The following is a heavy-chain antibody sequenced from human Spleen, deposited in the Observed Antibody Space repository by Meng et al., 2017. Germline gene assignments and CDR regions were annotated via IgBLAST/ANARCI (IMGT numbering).Heavy chain of an antibody. CDR1: GFTFSSYW. Sequence: GESLKISCAASGFTFSSYWMYWVRQAPGKGLVWVSRINGDGSSIKYADSVRGRVTISRDNAKNTLYLQVNSLRAEDTAVYYCARALGWLQPLDYWGQGTLVNGAS. CDR3: ARALGWLQPLDY. CDR2: INGDGSSI. J-gene: IGHJ4*02. D-gene: IGHD5-24*01. V-gene: IGHV3-74*03.